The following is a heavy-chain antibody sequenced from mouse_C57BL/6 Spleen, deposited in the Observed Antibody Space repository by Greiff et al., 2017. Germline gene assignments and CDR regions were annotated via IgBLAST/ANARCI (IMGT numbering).Heavy chain of an antibody. Sequence: QVQLQQPGAELVKPGASVKLSCKASGYTFTSYWMQWVKQRPGQGLEWIGKIDPSDSYTNYNQKFKGKATLTVDTSSTTAYMQLSSLTSEDSSVYYCTRSAYWGQGTTLTVSS. CDR3: TRSAY. J-gene: IGHJ2*01. V-gene: IGHV1-50*01. CDR2: IDPSDSYT. CDR1: GYTFTSYW.